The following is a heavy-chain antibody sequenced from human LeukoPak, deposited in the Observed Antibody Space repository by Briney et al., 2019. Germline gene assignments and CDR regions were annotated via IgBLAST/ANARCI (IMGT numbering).Heavy chain of an antibody. CDR3: ARGPSGYYDSSGYPGY. Sequence: GASVKVSCKASGYTXXXXXXHXXXXXXGXGXXWXXXXXHKSGXTKYAQKFQGRVTMTRDKSISTAYMELSRLRSDDTAVYYCARGPSGYYDSSGYPGYWGQGTLVTVSS. J-gene: IGHJ4*02. D-gene: IGHD3-22*01. CDR2: XXHKSGXT. V-gene: IGHV1-2*02. CDR1: GYTXXXXX.